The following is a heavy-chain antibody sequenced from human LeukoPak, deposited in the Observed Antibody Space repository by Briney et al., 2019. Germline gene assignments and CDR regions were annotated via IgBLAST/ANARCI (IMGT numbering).Heavy chain of an antibody. V-gene: IGHV3-21*01. CDR2: IISSNSYT. CDR1: GFTFSSYS. Sequence: GGSLRLSCAASGFTFSSYSMCWVRRVPGKGLEWVSCIISSNSYTHYADSVKGRFTISRDNSNNTVYLHMNSLRAEDTALYFCVRDRNNNYFDYWGQGTLLTVSS. J-gene: IGHJ4*02. D-gene: IGHD1-14*01. CDR3: VRDRNNNYFDY.